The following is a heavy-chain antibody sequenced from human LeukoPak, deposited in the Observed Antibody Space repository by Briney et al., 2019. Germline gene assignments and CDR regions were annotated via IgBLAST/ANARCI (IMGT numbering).Heavy chain of an antibody. CDR1: GFTFSSYS. V-gene: IGHV3-21*01. CDR3: ARSSPHCSSTSCYNDAFDI. D-gene: IGHD2-2*02. J-gene: IGHJ3*02. Sequence: GGSLRLSCAASGFTFSSYSTNWVRQAPGKGLEWVSSISSSSSYIYYADSVKGRFTISRDNAKNSLYLQMNSLRAEDTAVYYCARSSPHCSSTSCYNDAFDIWGQGTMVTVSS. CDR2: ISSSSSYI.